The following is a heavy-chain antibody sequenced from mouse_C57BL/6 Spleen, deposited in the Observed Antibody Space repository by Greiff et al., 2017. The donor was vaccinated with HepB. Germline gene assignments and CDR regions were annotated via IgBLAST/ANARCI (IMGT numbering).Heavy chain of an antibody. CDR2: IHPNSGST. Sequence: QVQLQQSGAELVKPGASVKLSCKASGYTFTSYWMHWVKQRPGQGLEWIGMIHPNSGSTNYNEKFKSKATLTVDKSSSTAYMQLSSLTSEDSAVYYCAIYYDYDGGNYYAMDYWGQGTSVTVSS. J-gene: IGHJ4*01. CDR1: GYTFTSYW. CDR3: AIYYDYDGGNYYAMDY. D-gene: IGHD2-4*01. V-gene: IGHV1-64*01.